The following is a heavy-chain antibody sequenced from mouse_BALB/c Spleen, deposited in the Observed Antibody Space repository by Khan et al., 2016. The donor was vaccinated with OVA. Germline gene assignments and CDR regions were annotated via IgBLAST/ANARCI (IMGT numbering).Heavy chain of an antibody. V-gene: IGHV5-6*01. CDR1: GFTFSPYS. Sequence: EVELVESGGDLVKSGGSLKLSCAASGFTFSPYSMSWVRQTPDKRLEWVATISSDGDYTYYPDSVKGRFNISRDNDKNALYLQMFSLKSEDTAMYYCSTNLTGSFAYWGQGTLVTVSA. D-gene: IGHD4-1*01. CDR2: ISSDGDYT. J-gene: IGHJ3*01. CDR3: STNLTGSFAY.